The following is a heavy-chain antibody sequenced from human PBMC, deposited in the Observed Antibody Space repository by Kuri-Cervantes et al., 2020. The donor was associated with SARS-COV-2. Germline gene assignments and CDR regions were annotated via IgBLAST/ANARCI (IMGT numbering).Heavy chain of an antibody. D-gene: IGHD3-22*01. Sequence: GEPLKISCAASGFTFSSYSMNWVRQAPGKGLEWVSYISSSSSTIYYADSVKGRFTISRDNAKNSLYLQMNSLRAEDTAVYYCARCGFRSSGYYFGKTNYYYYYYMDVWGKGTTVTVSS. J-gene: IGHJ6*03. CDR2: ISSSSSTI. CDR3: ARCGFRSSGYYFGKTNYYYYYYMDV. CDR1: GFTFSSYS. V-gene: IGHV3-48*01.